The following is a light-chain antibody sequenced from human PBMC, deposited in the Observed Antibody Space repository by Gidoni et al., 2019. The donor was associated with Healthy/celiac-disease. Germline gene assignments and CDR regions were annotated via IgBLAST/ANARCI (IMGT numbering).Light chain of an antibody. J-gene: IGKJ1*01. CDR1: QSISSW. CDR2: KAS. V-gene: IGKV1-5*03. CDR3: QQYNSYWT. Sequence: DIQMTQSPSTLSASVGDRVTITCRAGQSISSWLAWYQQKPGKAPKLLFYKASSLESGVPSRFSGSGSGTEFTLTISSLQPDDFATYYCQQYNSYWTFGQGTKVEIK.